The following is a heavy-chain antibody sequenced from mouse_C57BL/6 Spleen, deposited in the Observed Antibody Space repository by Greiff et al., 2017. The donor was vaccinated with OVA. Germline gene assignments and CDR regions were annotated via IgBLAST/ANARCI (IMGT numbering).Heavy chain of an antibody. J-gene: IGHJ2*01. Sequence: QVQLQQPGAELVKPGASVKLSCKASGYTFTDYEMHWVKQTPVHGLEWIGAIDPETGGTAYNQKFKGKAILTADKSSSTAYMELRSLTSEDSAVYYCTRWRLRREYYFDYWGQGTTLTVSS. V-gene: IGHV1-15*01. CDR1: GYTFTDYE. CDR2: IDPETGGT. CDR3: TRWRLRREYYFDY. D-gene: IGHD2-2*01.